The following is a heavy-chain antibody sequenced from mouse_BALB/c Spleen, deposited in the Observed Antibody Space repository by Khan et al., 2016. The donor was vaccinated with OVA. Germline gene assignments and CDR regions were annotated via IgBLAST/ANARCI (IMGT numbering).Heavy chain of an antibody. CDR3: ARSTYRYAFGY. J-gene: IGHJ3*02. V-gene: IGHV3-8*02. CDR2: IIYTGYT. Sequence: EVQLQESGPSLVKPSQTLSLTCSVIGDSITTGYWNWIRKFPGNKLEYMGYIIYTGYTYYNQSLKSRISITRHTSNNQYYLQLNSVTDEDSATYYCARSTYRYAFGYWGQGTLVTVSA. D-gene: IGHD2-14*01. CDR1: GDSITTGY.